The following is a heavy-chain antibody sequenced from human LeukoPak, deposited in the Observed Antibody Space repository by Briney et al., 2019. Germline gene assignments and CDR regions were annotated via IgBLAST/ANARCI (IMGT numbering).Heavy chain of an antibody. CDR1: GGSFSGYY. J-gene: IGHJ4*02. D-gene: IGHD3-22*01. Sequence: SETLSLTCAVYGGSFSGYYWSCIRQPPGKGLEWIGEINHSGSTNYNPSLKSRVTISVDTSKNQFSLKLNSVTAADTAVYYCARGVQDDSSGSHVFDYWGQETLVTVSS. CDR3: ARGVQDDSSGSHVFDY. CDR2: INHSGST. V-gene: IGHV4-34*01.